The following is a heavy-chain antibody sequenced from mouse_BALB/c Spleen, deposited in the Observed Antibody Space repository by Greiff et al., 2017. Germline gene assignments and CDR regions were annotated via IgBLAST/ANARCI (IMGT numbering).Heavy chain of an antibody. J-gene: IGHJ2*01. Sequence: EVQGVESGGGLVKPGGSLKLSCAASGFAFSSYDMSWVRQTPEKRLEWVAYISSGGGSTYYPDTVKGRFTISRDNAKNTLYLQMSSLKSEDTAMYYCARHIYYGNYFDYWGQGTTLTVSS. D-gene: IGHD2-1*01. V-gene: IGHV5-12-1*01. CDR1: GFAFSSYD. CDR2: ISSGGGST. CDR3: ARHIYYGNYFDY.